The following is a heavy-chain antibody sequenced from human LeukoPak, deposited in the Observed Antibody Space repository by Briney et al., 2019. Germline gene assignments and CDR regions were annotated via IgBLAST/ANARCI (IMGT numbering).Heavy chain of an antibody. CDR2: IKSKTDGGTT. J-gene: IGHJ4*02. CDR1: GFTFSNYA. Sequence: GRSLRRSCSASGFTFSNYAMYWVRQAPGKGLEWVGRIKSKTDGGTTDYAAPVKGRFTISRDDSKNALYLQMNSLKTEDTAVYYCTTDVDCWGQGTLVTVSS. V-gene: IGHV3-15*01. CDR3: TTDVDC.